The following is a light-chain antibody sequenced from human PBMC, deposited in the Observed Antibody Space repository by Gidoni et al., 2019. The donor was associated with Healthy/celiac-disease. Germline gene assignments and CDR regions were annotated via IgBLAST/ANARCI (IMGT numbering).Light chain of an antibody. CDR2: GAS. Sequence: EIVLTQSPGTLSLSPGERATLSCRASQSVSSTHLAWYQQKPGQAPRLLIYGASSRATVIPDRFSGSESGTDFTLTISRLEPEDFAVYYCQQYGSSPLTFXGXTKVEIK. J-gene: IGKJ4*01. CDR1: QSVSSTH. CDR3: QQYGSSPLT. V-gene: IGKV3-20*01.